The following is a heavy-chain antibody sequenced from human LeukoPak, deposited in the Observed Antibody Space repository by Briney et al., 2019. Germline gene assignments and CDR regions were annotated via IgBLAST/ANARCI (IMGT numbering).Heavy chain of an antibody. V-gene: IGHV4-39*01. J-gene: IGHJ5*02. CDR1: GGSISSSSYY. D-gene: IGHD6-19*01. CDR3: ARYMGPRGWSNWFDP. CDR2: LYYSGST. Sequence: SETLSLTCTVSGGSISSSSYYWGWLRPPPGQGLVWIGSLYYSGSTYDNPSLKGRGTISVDTSKNQCSLKLSSVAAGDTAGYYCARYMGPRGWSNWFDPWGQGTLVTVSS.